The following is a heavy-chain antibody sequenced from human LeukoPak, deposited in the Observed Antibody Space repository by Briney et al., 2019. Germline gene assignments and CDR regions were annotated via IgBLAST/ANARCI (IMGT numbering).Heavy chain of an antibody. V-gene: IGHV3-30*03. Sequence: GGSLRLSCAASGFTFSSYSMNWVRQAPGKGLEWVAVISYDGSNKYYADSVKGRFTISRDNSKNTLYLQMNSLRAEDTAVYYCASDTMYYYDSSGYSPQHWGQGTLVTVSS. J-gene: IGHJ1*01. CDR1: GFTFSSYS. D-gene: IGHD3-22*01. CDR2: ISYDGSNK. CDR3: ASDTMYYYDSSGYSPQH.